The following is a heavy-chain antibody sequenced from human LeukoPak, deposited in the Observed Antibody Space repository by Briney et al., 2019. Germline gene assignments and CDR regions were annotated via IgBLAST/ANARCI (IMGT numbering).Heavy chain of an antibody. CDR1: GFTFDDYA. J-gene: IGHJ3*02. V-gene: IGHV3-9*01. CDR3: AKAVHCSGGSCYLGAFDI. D-gene: IGHD2-15*01. Sequence: GGSLRLSCAASGFTFDDYAMHWVRQAPGKGLEWVSGISWNSGSIGYADSVKGRFTISRDNAKNSLYLQMNSLRAEDTALYYCAKAVHCSGGSCYLGAFDIWGQGTMVTVSS. CDR2: ISWNSGSI.